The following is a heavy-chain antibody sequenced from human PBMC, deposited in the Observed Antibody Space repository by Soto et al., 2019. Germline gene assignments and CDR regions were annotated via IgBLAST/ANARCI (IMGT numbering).Heavy chain of an antibody. CDR2: ISSGSSTI. J-gene: IGHJ4*02. D-gene: IGHD3-10*01. CDR3: ARSEMTYYYGSGTPIPQYSSDY. CDR1: GFTFSSYS. Sequence: GGSLRLSCAASGFTFSSYSMNWVRQAPGKGLEWVSYISSGSSTIYYADSVKGRFTISRDNAKNSLYLQMNSLRAEDTAVYYCARSEMTYYYGSGTPIPQYSSDYWGQGTLVTVLL. V-gene: IGHV3-48*01.